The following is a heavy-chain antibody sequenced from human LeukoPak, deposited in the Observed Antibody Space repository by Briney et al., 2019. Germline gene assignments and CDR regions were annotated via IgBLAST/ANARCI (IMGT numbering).Heavy chain of an antibody. J-gene: IGHJ4*02. V-gene: IGHV3-15*01. CDR3: TTSFYYRSGSYYY. D-gene: IGHD3-10*01. CDR2: IKSKTDGGTT. Sequence: GGSLRLSCAASGFTFSNAWMSWVRQAPGKGLEWVGRIKSKTDGGTTDYAAPVKGRFTISRDDSKNTLYLQMNSLKTEDTAVYYCTTSFYYRSGSYYYWGQGTLVTVSS. CDR1: GFTFSNAW.